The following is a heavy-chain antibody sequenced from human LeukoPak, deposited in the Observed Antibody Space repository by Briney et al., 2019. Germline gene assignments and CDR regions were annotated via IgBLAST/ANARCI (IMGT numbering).Heavy chain of an antibody. CDR1: GFTVSTNH. D-gene: IGHD3-22*01. J-gene: IGHJ4*02. CDR3: ARDMIHSSGAFDS. CDR2: INDVDTP. V-gene: IGHV3-53*01. Sequence: GGSLRLSCAVSGFTVSTNHMTWVRQAPGKGLEWVSAINDVDTPYYADTVRGRFTISRDSAKNTLYLQMKSLRAEDTAVYYCARDMIHSSGAFDSWGQGTLVTVSS.